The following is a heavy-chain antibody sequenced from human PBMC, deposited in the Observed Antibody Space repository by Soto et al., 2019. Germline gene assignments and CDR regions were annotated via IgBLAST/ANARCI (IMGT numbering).Heavy chain of an antibody. V-gene: IGHV4-31*03. J-gene: IGHJ5*02. Sequence: SETLSLTCTVSSGSISSGGYYWSWIRQHPGKGLEWIGYIYYSGSTYYNPSLKSRVTISVDTSKNQFSLKLSSVTAADTAVYYCARGDVRTPFDFWSGYYRLDPWGQGTLVTVSS. CDR3: ARGDVRTPFDFWSGYYRLDP. D-gene: IGHD3-3*01. CDR2: IYYSGST. CDR1: SGSISSGGYY.